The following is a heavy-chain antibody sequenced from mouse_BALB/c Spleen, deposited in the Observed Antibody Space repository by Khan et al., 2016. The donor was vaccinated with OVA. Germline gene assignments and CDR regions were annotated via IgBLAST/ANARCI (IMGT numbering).Heavy chain of an antibody. CDR2: ILPGSGSN. V-gene: IGHV1-9*01. CDR1: GYTFSSYW. J-gene: IGHJ3*01. CDR3: ARGNYYGSSSWFGY. Sequence: QVRLQQSGAELMKPGASVKISCKATGYTFSSYWIEWVKQRPGHGLEWIGEILPGSGSNNYNEKFKGKATFTAETSSNTAYMQLSSLTSEDSAVYYCARGNYYGSSSWFGYWGQGTLVTVS. D-gene: IGHD1-1*01.